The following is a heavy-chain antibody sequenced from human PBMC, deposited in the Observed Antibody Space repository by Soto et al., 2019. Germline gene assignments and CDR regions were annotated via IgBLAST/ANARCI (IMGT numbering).Heavy chain of an antibody. V-gene: IGHV3-33*01. CDR1: GFTFSSYG. CDR2: IWYDGSNK. D-gene: IGHD2-21*02. J-gene: IGHJ4*02. CDR3: ARDLEGDYYFDY. Sequence: GGSLRLSWAASGFTFSSYGMHWVRQAPGKGLEWVAVIWYDGSNKYYADSVKGRFTISRDNSKNTLYLQMNSLRAEDTAVYYCARDLEGDYYFDYWGQGTLVTVSS.